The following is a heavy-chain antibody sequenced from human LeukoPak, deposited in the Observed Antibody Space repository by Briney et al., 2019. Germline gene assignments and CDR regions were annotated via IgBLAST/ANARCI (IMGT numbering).Heavy chain of an antibody. V-gene: IGHV4-59*01. Sequence: PSETLSLTCTVSGGSISSYYWSWIRQPPGKGLEWIGYIYYSGSTNYNPSLKSRVTISVDTSKNQFSLKLSSVTAADTAVYYCARSSPAMVRGVNDAFDVWGQGTMVTVSS. D-gene: IGHD3-10*01. J-gene: IGHJ3*01. CDR2: IYYSGST. CDR1: GGSISSYY. CDR3: ARSSPAMVRGVNDAFDV.